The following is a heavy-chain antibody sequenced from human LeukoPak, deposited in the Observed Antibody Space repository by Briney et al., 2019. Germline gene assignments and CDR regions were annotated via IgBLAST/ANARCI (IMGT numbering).Heavy chain of an antibody. CDR3: AREVVSSPSYFDS. V-gene: IGHV3-53*01. CDR2: FYRGDST. CDR1: GLTGSHNY. Sequence: GGSLRLSCAASGLTGSHNYVSWVRQAPGKGLEWVSFFYRGDSTYYAESVRGRFTISRDNSKNTLYLLMNSLIPEDTAVYYCAREVVSSPSYFDSWGQGTLVTVSS. D-gene: IGHD2-15*01. J-gene: IGHJ4*02.